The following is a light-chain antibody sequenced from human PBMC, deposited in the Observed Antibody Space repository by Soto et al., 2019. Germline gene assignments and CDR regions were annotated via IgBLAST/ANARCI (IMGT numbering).Light chain of an antibody. CDR2: EVT. J-gene: IGLJ1*01. CDR3: ASYRSANTLVV. V-gene: IGLV2-14*01. CDR1: SRDIGNYNY. Sequence: QSSLTQHASGSGSPGQSITISCTGTSRDIGNYNYVSWYQHHPGKAPKLMIYEVTSRPSGVSDRFSGSKSGMTASLTISGLQPEDEADYFCASYRSANTLVVFGPGTKVTVL.